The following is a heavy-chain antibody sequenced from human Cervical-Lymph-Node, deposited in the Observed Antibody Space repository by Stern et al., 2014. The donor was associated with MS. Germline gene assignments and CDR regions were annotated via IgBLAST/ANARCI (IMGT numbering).Heavy chain of an antibody. V-gene: IGHV3-21*01. CDR1: GFMFSSYT. J-gene: IGHJ3*02. CDR2: ISSGSSYI. D-gene: IGHD3-16*01. CDR3: ARDRSYDFLSGRPTDAFDI. Sequence: EVQLLESGGGLVKPGGSLRLSCAASGFMFSSYTMNWVRQAPGKGLEWVSFISSGSSYIYYADSVKGRFTISRDNAKNSLYLEMSSLRAEDTAVYYCARDRSYDFLSGRPTDAFDIWGQGTMVTVSS.